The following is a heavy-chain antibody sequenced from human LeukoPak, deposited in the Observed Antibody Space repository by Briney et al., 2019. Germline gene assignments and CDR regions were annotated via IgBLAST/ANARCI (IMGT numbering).Heavy chain of an antibody. CDR2: ISSSSSTI. CDR3: ARDQLDAYYYGMDV. J-gene: IGHJ6*02. V-gene: IGHV3-48*01. Sequence: GGSLRLSCAASGFTISYYSMNWVRQAPGKGLEWVSYISSSSSTIYYADSVKGRFTISRDNAKNSLYLQMNSLRAEDTAVYYCARDQLDAYYYGMDVWGQGTTVTVSS. D-gene: IGHD5-18*01. CDR1: GFTISYYS.